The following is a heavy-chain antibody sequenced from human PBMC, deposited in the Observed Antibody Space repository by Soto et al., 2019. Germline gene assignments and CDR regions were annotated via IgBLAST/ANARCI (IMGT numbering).Heavy chain of an antibody. D-gene: IGHD3-22*01. CDR3: ARAATYYYDSSGYYLGAFDI. CDR1: GSTFGSCS. J-gene: IGHJ3*02. Sequence: GASLRLDYAASGSTFGSCSMHCVNQAPGKGLEWVSSISSSSSYIYYADSVKGRFTISRDNAKNSLYLQMNSLRAEDTAVYYCARAATYYYDSSGYYLGAFDIWGQGTMVTVSS. CDR2: ISSSSSYI. V-gene: IGHV3-21*01.